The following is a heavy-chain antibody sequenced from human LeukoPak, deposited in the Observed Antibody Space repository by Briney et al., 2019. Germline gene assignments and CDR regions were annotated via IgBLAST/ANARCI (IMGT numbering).Heavy chain of an antibody. D-gene: IGHD1-14*01. CDR2: IYHSGST. V-gene: IGHV4-38-2*02. J-gene: IGHJ4*02. CDR3: ARVNSWTEEPDTGLDY. CDR1: GYSISSGYY. Sequence: SETLSLTCTVSGYSISSGYYWGWIRQPPGKGLEWIGSIYHSGSTYYNPSLKSRVTISVDTSKNQFSLQLNSVTPEDTAVYYCARVNSWTEEPDTGLDYWGQGTLVTVSS.